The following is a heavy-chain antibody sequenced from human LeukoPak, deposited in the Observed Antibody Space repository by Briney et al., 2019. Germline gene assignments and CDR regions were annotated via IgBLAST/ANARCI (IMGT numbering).Heavy chain of an antibody. Sequence: SETLSLTCTVSGGSINSYYWNWIRQPPGKGLEWIGYIYYSGSTNYNPSLKSRVTISLDTSKNQFSLKLTSVTAADTAVYFCASYSSGSPTTFDYWGQGILVTVSS. CDR1: GGSINSYY. CDR3: ASYSSGSPTTFDY. J-gene: IGHJ4*02. V-gene: IGHV4-59*12. CDR2: IYYSGST. D-gene: IGHD3-10*01.